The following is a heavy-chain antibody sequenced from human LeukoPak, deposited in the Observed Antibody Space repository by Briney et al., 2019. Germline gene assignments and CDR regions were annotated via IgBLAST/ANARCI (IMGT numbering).Heavy chain of an antibody. V-gene: IGHV3-23*01. D-gene: IGHD4-4*01. Sequence: PGGSLRLSCAASGFTFSSYAMSWVRQAPGKGLEWVSAISGSGGSTYYADSVKGRFTISRDNSKNTLYLQMNSLRAEDTAVYYCAKEKFDDYSNLFPPPSYYGMDVWGQGTTVTVSS. CDR1: GFTFSSYA. CDR2: ISGSGGST. CDR3: AKEKFDDYSNLFPPPSYYGMDV. J-gene: IGHJ6*02.